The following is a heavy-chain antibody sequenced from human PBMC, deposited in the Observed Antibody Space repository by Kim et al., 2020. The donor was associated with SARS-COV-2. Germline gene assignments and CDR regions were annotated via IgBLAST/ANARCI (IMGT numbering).Heavy chain of an antibody. Sequence: GITNYNSSLKSRVTISIDTSKNQFSLKVRSVTAADTAVYYCARDPPNFDYWGQGTLVTVSS. V-gene: IGHV4-59*01. J-gene: IGHJ4*02. CDR3: ARDPPNFDY. CDR2: GIT.